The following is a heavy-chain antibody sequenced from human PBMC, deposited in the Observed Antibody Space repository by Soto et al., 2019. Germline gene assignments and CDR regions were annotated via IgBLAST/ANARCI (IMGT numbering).Heavy chain of an antibody. V-gene: IGHV3-48*02. J-gene: IGHJ4*02. D-gene: IGHD3-10*01. CDR3: ARDSIMVRGVITPKFDY. CDR2: ISSSSSII. CDR1: GFTFSSYS. Sequence: EVQLVESGGGLVQPGGSLRLSCAASGFTFSSYSMNWVRQAPGKGLEWVSYISSSSSIIYYADSVKGRFTISRDNAKNXXYLQMNSLRDEDTAVYYCARDSIMVRGVITPKFDYWGQGTLVTVSS.